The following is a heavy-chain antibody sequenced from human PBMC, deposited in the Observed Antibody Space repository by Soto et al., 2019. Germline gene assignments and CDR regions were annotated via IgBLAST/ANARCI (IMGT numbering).Heavy chain of an antibody. CDR1: GFTFSSYW. V-gene: IGHV3-74*01. Sequence: EVQLLESGGGLVQPGGSLRLSCAASGFTFSSYWMHWVRQAPGKGLVWVSRINSDGSSTSYADSVKGRFTISRDNAKNKLYLKMNRLIAEDTAVYYGARGGGVRFLEWLEYGMDVWGQGTTVTVSS. J-gene: IGHJ6*02. CDR3: ARGGGVRFLEWLEYGMDV. CDR2: INSDGSST. D-gene: IGHD3-3*01.